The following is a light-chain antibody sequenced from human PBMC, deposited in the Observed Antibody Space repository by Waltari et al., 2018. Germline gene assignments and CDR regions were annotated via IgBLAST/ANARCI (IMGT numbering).Light chain of an antibody. Sequence: PVLPQPPASSASLGAPATPTRTRISVSGTYTVNWYQQSTRNGPRFVMRVGTGGIVGSKGDGITDRFSVLASGLNRYLTIKDIQQEDESDFFCGADHGSGGTFALWVFGGGTKLTVL. CDR2: VGTGGIVG. J-gene: IGLJ3*02. V-gene: IGLV9-49*01. CDR1: SVSGTYT. CDR3: GADHGSGGTFALWV.